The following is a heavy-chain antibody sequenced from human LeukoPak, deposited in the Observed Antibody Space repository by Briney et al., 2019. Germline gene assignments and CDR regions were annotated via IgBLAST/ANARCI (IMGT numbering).Heavy chain of an antibody. J-gene: IGHJ2*01. CDR2: ISSSGSTI. D-gene: IGHD5-18*01. V-gene: IGHV3-48*03. Sequence: GGSLRLSCAASGFTYSSYEMNWVRQAPGKGREWVSYISSSGSTIYYADSVKGRFTISRDNAKNSLYLQMNSLRAEDTAVYYCAKDRASSWWYFDLWGRGTLVTVSS. CDR1: GFTYSSYE. CDR3: AKDRASSWWYFDL.